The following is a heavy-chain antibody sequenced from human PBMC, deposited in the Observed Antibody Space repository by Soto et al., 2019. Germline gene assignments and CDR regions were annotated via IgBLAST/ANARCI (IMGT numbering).Heavy chain of an antibody. CDR3: TREKSGTTDY. D-gene: IGHD1-1*01. CDR1: GFTFSSYR. Sequence: EVQLVESGGGLVQPGGSLRLSCAVSGFTFSSYRMNWVRQAPGKGLEWVSYISSSSSTIYYADSVKGRFTISRDNAKNSLYLQMNSLRAEDTAVYYCTREKSGTTDYWGQGTLVTVSS. CDR2: ISSSSSTI. V-gene: IGHV3-48*01. J-gene: IGHJ4*02.